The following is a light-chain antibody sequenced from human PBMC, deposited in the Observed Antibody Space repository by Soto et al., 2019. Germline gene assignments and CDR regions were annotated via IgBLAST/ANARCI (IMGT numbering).Light chain of an antibody. Sequence: QPVLTQPASVSGSPGQSITISCTGTSTDIGAYNYVSWYQQYPGKAPKLLIYEVTNRPSGVSNRFSGSKSGNTASLTISGLQAEDEANYYCNSYTTLSNRVFGTGTKVTVL. J-gene: IGLJ1*01. CDR3: NSYTTLSNRV. V-gene: IGLV2-14*01. CDR1: STDIGAYNY. CDR2: EVT.